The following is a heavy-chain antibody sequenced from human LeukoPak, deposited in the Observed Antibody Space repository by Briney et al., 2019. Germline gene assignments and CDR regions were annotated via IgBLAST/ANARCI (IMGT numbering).Heavy chain of an antibody. Sequence: SETLSLTCTVSGGSISSYYWSWIRQPPGKGLEWIGYIYTSGSTNYNPSLKSRVTISVDTSKNQFSLKLGSVTAADTAVYYCARLYGYSYGFDYWGQGTLVTVSS. CDR1: GGSISSYY. J-gene: IGHJ4*02. D-gene: IGHD5-18*01. V-gene: IGHV4-4*09. CDR2: IYTSGST. CDR3: ARLYGYSYGFDY.